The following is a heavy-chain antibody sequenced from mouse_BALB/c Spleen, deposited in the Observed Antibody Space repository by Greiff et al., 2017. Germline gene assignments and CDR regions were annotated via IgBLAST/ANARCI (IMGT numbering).Heavy chain of an antibody. J-gene: IGHJ4*01. D-gene: IGHD3-1*01. CDR3: ARGFGGHAMDY. Sequence: VMLVESGPGLVAPSQSLSITCTVSGFSLTSYGVHWVRQPPGKGLEWLGVIWAGGSTNYNSALMSRLSISKDNSKSQVFLKMNSLQTDDTAMYYCARGFGGHAMDYWGQGTSVTVSS. CDR1: GFSLTSYG. V-gene: IGHV2-9*02. CDR2: IWAGGST.